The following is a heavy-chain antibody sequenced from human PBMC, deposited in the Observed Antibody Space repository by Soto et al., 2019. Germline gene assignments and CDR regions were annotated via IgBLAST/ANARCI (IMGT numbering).Heavy chain of an antibody. V-gene: IGHV3-33*01. Sequence: GGSLRLSCAASGFTFRTYGMDWVRQAPGKGLEWVAIFWYDGSNKYYAESVKGRFTISRDNSKNTLYLQMNSLRAEDTAVYYCARDGTFGAKGGSLDIWGQGTMVTVSS. J-gene: IGHJ3*02. CDR1: GFTFRTYG. CDR3: ARDGTFGAKGGSLDI. CDR2: FWYDGSNK. D-gene: IGHD3-16*01.